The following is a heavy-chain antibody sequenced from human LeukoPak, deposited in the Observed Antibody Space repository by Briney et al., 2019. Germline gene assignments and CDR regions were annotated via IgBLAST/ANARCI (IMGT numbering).Heavy chain of an antibody. CDR1: GFTFSSYA. V-gene: IGHV3-23*01. CDR2: ISGSGGST. CDR3: AKAVAGPTIDY. D-gene: IGHD6-19*01. Sequence: GGSLRLSCAASGFTFSSYAMSWVRQAPGKGLEWVSAISGSGGSTYYADSVKGRSTISRDNSKSTLYLQMNSLRAEDTAVYYCAKAVAGPTIDYWGQGTLVTVSS. J-gene: IGHJ4*02.